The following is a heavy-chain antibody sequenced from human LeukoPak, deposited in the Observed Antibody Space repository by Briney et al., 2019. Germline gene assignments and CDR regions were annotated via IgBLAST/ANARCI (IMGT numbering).Heavy chain of an antibody. CDR2: SSGSGGST. V-gene: IGHV3-23*01. CDR3: AKDPLLWFGELLYYFDY. CDR1: GFTFSSYA. D-gene: IGHD3-10*01. J-gene: IGHJ4*02. Sequence: GGSLRLSCAASGFTFSSYAMSWVRKAPGKGLEWGSASSGSGGSTYYADSVKGRFTISRDNSKNTLYLQMNSLRAEDTAVYYCAKDPLLWFGELLYYFDYWGQGTLVTVSS.